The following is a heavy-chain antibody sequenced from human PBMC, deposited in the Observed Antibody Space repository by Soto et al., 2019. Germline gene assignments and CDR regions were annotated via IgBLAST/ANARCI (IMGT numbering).Heavy chain of an antibody. CDR3: ARSVFP. CDR2: IYYSGST. Sequence: PSETLSLTCAVSGGSISSSSYYWGWIRQPPGKGLEWIGSIYYSGSTYYNPSLESRVTISVDTSKNQFSLKLSSVTAADTAVYYCARSVFPWGQGTLVTVSS. V-gene: IGHV4-39*07. J-gene: IGHJ5*02. CDR1: GGSISSSSYY.